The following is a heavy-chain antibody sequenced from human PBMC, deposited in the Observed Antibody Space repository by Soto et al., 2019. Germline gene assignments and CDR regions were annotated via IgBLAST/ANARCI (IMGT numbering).Heavy chain of an antibody. V-gene: IGHV4-4*07. CDR1: GGSINSYY. J-gene: IGHJ6*02. D-gene: IGHD5-18*01. CDR3: ERDWRIQVWVYYYYGMDV. CDR2: IYTSGST. Sequence: SETLSLTCTVSGGSINSYYRSWIRQPAGKGLEWIGRIYTSGSTNYNPSLKSRVTMSVDTSKNQFSLKLRSVTAADTAVYYCERDWRIQVWVYYYYGMDVWGQGTTVTVSS.